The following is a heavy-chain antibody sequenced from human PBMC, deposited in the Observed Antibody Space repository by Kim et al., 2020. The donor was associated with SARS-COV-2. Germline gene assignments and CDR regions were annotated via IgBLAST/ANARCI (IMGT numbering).Heavy chain of an antibody. CDR2: ISYDGSNK. J-gene: IGHJ6*02. D-gene: IGHD2-2*01. V-gene: IGHV3-30*18. Sequence: GGSLRLSCAASGFTFSSYSMNWVRQAPGKGLEWVAVISYDGSNKYYADSVKGRFTISRDNSKNTLYLQMNSLRAEDTAVYYCAKDFVVGPAAILFYGMDVWGQGTTVTVSS. CDR1: GFTFSSYS. CDR3: AKDFVVGPAAILFYGMDV.